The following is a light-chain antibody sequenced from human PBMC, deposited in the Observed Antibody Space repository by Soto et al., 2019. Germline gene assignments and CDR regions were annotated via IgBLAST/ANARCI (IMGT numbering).Light chain of an antibody. CDR2: RNN. V-gene: IGLV1-44*01. Sequence: AVVTQPPSASGTPGQRVTISCSGGSSNIGTNTVNWYQQLPGTAPKLLIYRNNQRPSGVPDRFSGSKSGTSASLVISGLQSEDEADYYCAAWDDSLNGRVFGGGTKLTVL. CDR3: AAWDDSLNGRV. CDR1: SSNIGTNT. J-gene: IGLJ3*02.